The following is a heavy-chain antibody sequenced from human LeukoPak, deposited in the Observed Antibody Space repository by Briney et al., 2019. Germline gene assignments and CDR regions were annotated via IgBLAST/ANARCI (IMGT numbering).Heavy chain of an antibody. J-gene: IGHJ3*02. CDR3: AKEGRITIFGVAIDAFDI. Sequence: GGSLRLSCAASGFTFSSYAMSWVRQAPGKGLEWVPAISGSGGSTYYADSVKGRFTISRDNSKNTLYLQMNSLRAEDTAVYYCAKEGRITIFGVAIDAFDIWGQGTMVTVSS. D-gene: IGHD3-3*01. CDR1: GFTFSSYA. V-gene: IGHV3-23*01. CDR2: ISGSGGST.